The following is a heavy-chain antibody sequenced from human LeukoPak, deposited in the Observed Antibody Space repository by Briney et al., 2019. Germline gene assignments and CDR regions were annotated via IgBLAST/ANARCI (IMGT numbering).Heavy chain of an antibody. CDR1: GGSFSGYY. D-gene: IGHD3-22*01. J-gene: IGHJ4*02. Sequence: KPSETLSLTCAVYGGSFSGYYWSWIRQPPGKGLEWIGEINHSGSTNYNPSLKSRVTISVDTSKNQFSLKLSSVTAADTAVYYCARHGFNYYDSSGHFDYWGQGTLVTVSS. V-gene: IGHV4-34*01. CDR3: ARHGFNYYDSSGHFDY. CDR2: INHSGST.